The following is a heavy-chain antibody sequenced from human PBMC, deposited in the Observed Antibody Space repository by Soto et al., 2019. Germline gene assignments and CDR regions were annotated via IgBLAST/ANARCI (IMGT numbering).Heavy chain of an antibody. CDR3: ATHLKTTVTAYWYFDL. V-gene: IGHV4-34*01. CDR2: IDHSGGT. J-gene: IGHJ2*01. CDR1: GGSFSGYY. D-gene: IGHD4-17*01. Sequence: SETLSLTCAVYGGSFSGYYWSWIRQPPGKGLEWIGEIDHSGGTNFNPSLKSRVTISVDKSKNQFSLKLSSVTAADAAVYFCATHLKTTVTAYWYFDLWGRGTLVTVSS.